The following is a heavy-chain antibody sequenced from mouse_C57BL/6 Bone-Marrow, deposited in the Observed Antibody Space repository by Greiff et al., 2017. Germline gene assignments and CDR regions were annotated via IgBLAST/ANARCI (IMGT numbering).Heavy chain of an antibody. J-gene: IGHJ1*03. CDR1: GFNIKDYY. CDR3: ARSGSSPLYFDV. D-gene: IGHD1-1*01. V-gene: IGHV14-2*01. CDR2: IDPEDGET. Sequence: LQLKESGAELVKPGASVKLSCTASGFNIKDYYMHWVKQRTEQGLEWIGRIDPEDGETKYATKFQGKATITADTSSNTAYLQLSSLTSEDTAVYYCARSGSSPLYFDVWGTGTTVTVSS.